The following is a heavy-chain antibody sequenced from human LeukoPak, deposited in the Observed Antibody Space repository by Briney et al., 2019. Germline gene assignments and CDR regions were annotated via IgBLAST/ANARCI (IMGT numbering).Heavy chain of an antibody. CDR2: IYYSGST. J-gene: IGHJ3*02. CDR1: GGSISSYY. Sequence: SETLSLTCTVSGGSISSYYWGWIRQPPGKGLEWIGSIYYSGSTYYNPSLKSRVTISVDTSKNQFSLKLSSVTAADTAVYYCARDSEDAFDIWGQGTMVTVSS. V-gene: IGHV4-39*07. CDR3: ARDSEDAFDI. D-gene: IGHD1-26*01.